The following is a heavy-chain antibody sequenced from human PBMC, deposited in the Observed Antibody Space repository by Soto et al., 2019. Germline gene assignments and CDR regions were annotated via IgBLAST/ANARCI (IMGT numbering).Heavy chain of an antibody. CDR2: ISGST. J-gene: IGHJ4*02. D-gene: IGHD3-3*01. Sequence: QVQLQESGPGLVKPSQTLSLTCTVSGGSISSDDFYWSWIRQPPGKGLAWIGYISGSTYYNPSLKSRVTISVDTSKNQFSLKLSSVTAADTAVYYCAREPRYYDFSFSPFFDYWGQGTLVTVSS. V-gene: IGHV4-30-4*01. CDR3: AREPRYYDFSFSPFFDY. CDR1: GGSISSDDFY.